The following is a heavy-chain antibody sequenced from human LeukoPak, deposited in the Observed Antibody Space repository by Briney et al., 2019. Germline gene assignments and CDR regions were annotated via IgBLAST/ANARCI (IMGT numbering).Heavy chain of an antibody. CDR1: GFTFSSYA. Sequence: GGSLRLSCAASGFTFSSYAMSWVRQAPGKGLEWVSAISGSGGSTYYADSVKGRFTISRDNSKNTLYLQMNSLRAEDTAVYYCAKDGGPGGYSYGFLGYWGQGTLVTASS. CDR3: AKDGGPGGYSYGFLGY. CDR2: ISGSGGST. J-gene: IGHJ4*02. V-gene: IGHV3-23*01. D-gene: IGHD5-18*01.